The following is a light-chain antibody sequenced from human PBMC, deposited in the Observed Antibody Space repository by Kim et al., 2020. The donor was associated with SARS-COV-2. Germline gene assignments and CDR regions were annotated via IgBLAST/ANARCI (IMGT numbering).Light chain of an antibody. J-gene: IGKJ2*01. V-gene: IGKV3-20*01. CDR2: GAS. Sequence: YPGERATLSCRASQSVSSSYLAWYQQKPGQAPRLLIYGASSRATGIPDRFSGSGSGTDFTLTISRLEPEDFAVYYCQQYGSSRGYTFGQGTKLEI. CDR3: QQYGSSRGYT. CDR1: QSVSSSY.